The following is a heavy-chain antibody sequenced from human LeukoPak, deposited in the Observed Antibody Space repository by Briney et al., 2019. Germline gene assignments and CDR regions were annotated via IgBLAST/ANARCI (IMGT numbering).Heavy chain of an antibody. Sequence: ASVKVSCKASGYTFTNYGISWVRQAPGQGLEWMGWISGYNGNTNYAQKLQGRVTMTTDTSTNTAYMELRSLRSDDTAVYYCARDREGPSTVVTPGWYFDLWGRGTLVTVSS. D-gene: IGHD4-23*01. V-gene: IGHV1-18*01. CDR2: ISGYNGNT. J-gene: IGHJ2*01. CDR1: GYTFTNYG. CDR3: ARDREGPSTVVTPGWYFDL.